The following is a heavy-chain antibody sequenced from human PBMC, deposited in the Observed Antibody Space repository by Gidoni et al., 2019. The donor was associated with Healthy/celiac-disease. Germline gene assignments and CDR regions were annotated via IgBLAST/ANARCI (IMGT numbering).Heavy chain of an antibody. J-gene: IGHJ4*02. CDR2: ISYDGSNK. CDR1: GFTFRSYA. D-gene: IGHD3-3*01. CDR3: ARGRQGSGDFWSGYYSLDDY. Sequence: QVQLVESGGGVVQPGRSLRLSCAASGFTFRSYAMHWVRQAPGKGLEWVAVISYDGSNKYYADSVKGRFTISRDNSKNTRDLQMNSLRAEDTAVYYCARGRQGSGDFWSGYYSLDDYWGQGTLVTVSS. V-gene: IGHV3-30-3*01.